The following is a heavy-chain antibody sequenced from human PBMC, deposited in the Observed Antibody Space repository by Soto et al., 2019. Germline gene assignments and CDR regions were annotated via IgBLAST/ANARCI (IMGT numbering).Heavy chain of an antibody. D-gene: IGHD3-3*01. V-gene: IGHV3-53*01. Sequence: PGGSLRLSCAASGFTVSSNYMSWVRQAPGKGLEWVSVIYSGGSTYYADSVKGRFTISRDNAKNALYLQMNSLRDEDTAVYYCARAKGSFDFWSGYPTSDYWGQGTLVTV. CDR1: GFTVSSNY. CDR3: ARAKGSFDFWSGYPTSDY. CDR2: IYSGGST. J-gene: IGHJ4*02.